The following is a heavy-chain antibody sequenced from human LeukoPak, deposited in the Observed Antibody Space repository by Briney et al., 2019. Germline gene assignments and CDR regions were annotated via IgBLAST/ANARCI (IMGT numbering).Heavy chain of an antibody. CDR3: ARDGVEEGARPLD. D-gene: IGHD1-26*01. V-gene: IGHV1-2*02. CDR2: INPNNGVT. Sequence: ASVKVSCKASGYIFTAHYIHWVRQAPGQGLEWMGWINPNNGVTNYAQKFQGRVTMTRDTSISTAYMELSRLRSDDTAVYYCARDGVEEGARPLDWGQGTLVTVSS. CDR1: GYIFTAHY. J-gene: IGHJ4*02.